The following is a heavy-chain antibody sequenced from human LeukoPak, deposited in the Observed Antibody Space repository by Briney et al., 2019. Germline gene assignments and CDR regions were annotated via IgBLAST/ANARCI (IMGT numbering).Heavy chain of an antibody. J-gene: IGHJ4*02. Sequence: ASVKVSCKASGYTFTGYYMHWVRQAPGQGLEWMGWINPNSGGTNYAQKFQGRVTMTRDTSISTAYMELSRLRSDDTAVYYCATYDSSGYGLRYWGQGTLVTVSS. CDR3: ATYDSSGYGLRY. CDR2: INPNSGGT. D-gene: IGHD3-22*01. V-gene: IGHV1-2*02. CDR1: GYTFTGYY.